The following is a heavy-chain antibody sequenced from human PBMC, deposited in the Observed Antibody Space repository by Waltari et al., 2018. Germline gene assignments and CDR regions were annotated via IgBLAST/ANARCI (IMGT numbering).Heavy chain of an antibody. CDR2: IKSDGSVT. V-gene: IGHV3-74*01. Sequence: EVRLVESGGGSVQPGGSLGLSCATFGFTFGDHWLHWVRQAPGKGLVWVSRIKSDGSVTDYADSVKGRFTISRDSARNTVFLQMNSLRVEDTAVYYCVRERNWNFAFDFWGQGTRVTVSS. J-gene: IGHJ4*02. CDR1: GFTFGDHW. CDR3: VRERNWNFAFDF. D-gene: IGHD1-7*01.